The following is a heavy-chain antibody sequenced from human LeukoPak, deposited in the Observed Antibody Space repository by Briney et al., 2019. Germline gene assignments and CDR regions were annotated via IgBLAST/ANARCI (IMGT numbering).Heavy chain of an antibody. CDR2: INWNGGST. CDR3: ARRGYDSSGYFLTAYYFDC. V-gene: IGHV3-20*01. CDR1: GFTFDDYG. D-gene: IGHD3-22*01. Sequence: GGSLRLSCAASGFTFDDYGMSWVRQAPGKGLEWVSGINWNGGSTGYADSVKGRFTISRDNAKNSLYLQMNSLRAEDTALYHCARRGYDSSGYFLTAYYFDCWGQGTLVTVSS. J-gene: IGHJ4*02.